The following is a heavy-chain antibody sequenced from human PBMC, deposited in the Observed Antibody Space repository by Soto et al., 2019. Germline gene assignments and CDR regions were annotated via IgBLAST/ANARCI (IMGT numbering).Heavy chain of an antibody. D-gene: IGHD2-15*01. J-gene: IGHJ4*02. CDR3: AKGNPDCSGVTCNSQVSLDY. CDR2: IHPSGEGT. Sequence: ASAKASSKTSGYSFISYYIHRERQAPTHGLEWLGAIHPSGEGTTSPRKLQGRVTMTRDMSTRTVYMELSSLISEDTAVHYCAKGNPDCSGVTCNSQVSLDYWGQGTLVTVSS. CDR1: GYSFISYY. V-gene: IGHV1-46*04.